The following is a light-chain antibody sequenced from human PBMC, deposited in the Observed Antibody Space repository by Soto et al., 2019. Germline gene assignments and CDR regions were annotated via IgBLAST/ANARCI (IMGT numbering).Light chain of an antibody. CDR2: DAY. V-gene: IGKV3D-20*02. CDR1: QSVSSSY. J-gene: IGKJ5*01. CDR3: QQRSNSIT. Sequence: EIVLTQSPGTLSLSPGERATLSCRASQSVSSSYLAWYQQKPVQAPRLLIYDAYNRATGIPPRFSGSGSGTDFALTISRLEPEDFAVYYCQQRSNSITFGQGTRLEIK.